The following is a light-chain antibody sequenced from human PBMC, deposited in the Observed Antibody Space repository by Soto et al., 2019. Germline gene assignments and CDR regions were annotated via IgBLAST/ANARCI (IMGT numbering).Light chain of an antibody. J-gene: IGLJ1*01. CDR2: EVT. V-gene: IGLV2-14*01. CDR3: SSYTSSSTRV. Sequence: QSALTQPASVSWSPGQSITISCTGTRSDVGGYNYVSWYQQHPGIAPKLMIYEVTNRPSGVSNRFSGSKSGNTASLTISGLQAEDEADYYCSSYTSSSTRVFGTGTKLTVL. CDR1: RSDVGGYNY.